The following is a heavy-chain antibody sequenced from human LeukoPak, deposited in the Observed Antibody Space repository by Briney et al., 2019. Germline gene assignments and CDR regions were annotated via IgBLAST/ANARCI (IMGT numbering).Heavy chain of an antibody. CDR1: GDSMSRYY. CDR3: ARAPAGPPYYYMDV. Sequence: KPSETLPLTCTVSGDSMSRYYWSWIRQTPGKGLGWIGYIYYSGSTNYNPSLKSRITISVDTSKNQFSLKLSSVTAADTAVYYCARAPAGPPYYYMDVWGKGTTVTVSS. CDR2: IYYSGST. D-gene: IGHD6-19*01. J-gene: IGHJ6*03. V-gene: IGHV4-59*01.